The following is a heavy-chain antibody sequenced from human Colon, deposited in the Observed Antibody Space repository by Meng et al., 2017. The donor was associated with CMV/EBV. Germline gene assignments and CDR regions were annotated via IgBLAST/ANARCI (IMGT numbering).Heavy chain of an antibody. CDR1: GFTFSSYA. V-gene: IGHV3-23*01. CDR3: AKGAEYSNFWTVPE. Sequence: GESLKISCAASGFTFSSYAMIWLRQAPGKGLEWVSGISGSGVTTYYAESAKGRFTISRDNSNNTLFLQMNALRAEDTAVYYCAKGAEYSNFWTVPEWGQGTLVTVSS. CDR2: ISGSGVTT. D-gene: IGHD3/OR15-3a*01. J-gene: IGHJ4*02.